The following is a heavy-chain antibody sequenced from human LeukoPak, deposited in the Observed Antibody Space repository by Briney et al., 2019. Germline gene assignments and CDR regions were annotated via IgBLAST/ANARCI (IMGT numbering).Heavy chain of an antibody. CDR1: GFTFSSYW. D-gene: IGHD3-10*01. J-gene: IGHJ4*02. V-gene: IGHV3-74*01. Sequence: GSLRLSCAASGFTFSSYWMHWVRQAPGKGLVWVSRINRDGSTTNYADSVKGRFTVSRDNAKNTLNLQMNSLRAEDTAVYYCARDRKSGESSEIDFWGQGTLVTVSS. CDR2: INRDGSTT. CDR3: ARDRKSGESSEIDF.